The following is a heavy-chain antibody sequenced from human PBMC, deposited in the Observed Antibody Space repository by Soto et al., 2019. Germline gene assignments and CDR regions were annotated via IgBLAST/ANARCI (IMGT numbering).Heavy chain of an antibody. Sequence: SETLSLTCNVSGGSISTSRSYWAWIRQPPGKGLEWIGSIYYSGSTYYNPSLKSRVTISVDTSKNQFSLKLSSVTAADTAVYYCARPLAGPHGMDVWGQGTTVTVSS. J-gene: IGHJ6*02. CDR3: ARPLAGPHGMDV. D-gene: IGHD2-15*01. CDR1: GGSISTSRSY. V-gene: IGHV4-39*01. CDR2: IYYSGST.